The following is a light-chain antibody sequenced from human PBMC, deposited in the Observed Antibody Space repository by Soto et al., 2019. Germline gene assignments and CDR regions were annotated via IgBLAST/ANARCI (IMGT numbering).Light chain of an antibody. CDR1: QSISSN. V-gene: IGKV3-20*01. J-gene: IGKJ1*01. CDR2: GAS. Sequence: ELVMTQSPPTLSVSPGERAALSCRASQSISSNLAWYQQKPGQAPRLLIYGASSRATGIPDRFSGSGSGTDFTLTISRLEPEDFAVYYCQQYGSSPQTFGQGTKVAI. CDR3: QQYGSSPQT.